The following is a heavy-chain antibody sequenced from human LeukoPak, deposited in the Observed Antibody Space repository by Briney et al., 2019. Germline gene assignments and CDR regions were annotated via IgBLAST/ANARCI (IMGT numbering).Heavy chain of an antibody. CDR3: ARDVRRLQLSTYFFDF. CDR1: GYVFTSYG. J-gene: IGHJ4*02. D-gene: IGHD4-17*01. V-gene: IGHV1-18*01. Sequence: GSVKVSCKASGYVFTSYGISWVRQAPGPGLEGMGWISSHTGDTRYAQRFQDRVTMTTDISTTTAYLDLRSLRFDDTAVYYCARDVRRLQLSTYFFDFWGQGTLVSVSS. CDR2: ISSHTGDT.